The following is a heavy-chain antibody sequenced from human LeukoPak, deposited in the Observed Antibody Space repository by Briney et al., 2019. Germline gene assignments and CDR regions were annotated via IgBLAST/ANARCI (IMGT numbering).Heavy chain of an antibody. CDR2: LYGAGST. CDR3: ARGGTPGFSTGRIDY. CDR1: GFNVSRNY. V-gene: IGHV3-53*04. D-gene: IGHD6-19*01. J-gene: IGHJ4*02. Sequence: PGGSLRLSCAASGFNVSRNYMSWVRQAPGKGLEWVSVLYGAGSTYYADSVKGRFTISRHDSQNTLFLQMNSLRAEDTAVYYCARGGTPGFSTGRIDYWGQGTLVTVSS.